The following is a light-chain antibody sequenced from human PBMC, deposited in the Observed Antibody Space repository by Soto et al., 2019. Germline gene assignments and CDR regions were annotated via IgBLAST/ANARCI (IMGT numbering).Light chain of an antibody. CDR1: QSVTLW. CDR2: KAS. Sequence: DIQMTQSPSILSASVGDGVTIACRASQSVTLWLTWYKQKPGKAPKLLLYKASTLESLVPSRFSGNGSETEFKLTISSLQPDEIGTYYCKQYNSYPYTFGQGTNLEIK. V-gene: IGKV1-5*03. CDR3: KQYNSYPYT. J-gene: IGKJ2*01.